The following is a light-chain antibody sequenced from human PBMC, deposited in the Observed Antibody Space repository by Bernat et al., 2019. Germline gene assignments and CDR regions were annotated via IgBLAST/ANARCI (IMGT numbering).Light chain of an antibody. CDR2: EGS. V-gene: IGLV2-23*01. J-gene: IGLJ1*01. CDR1: SSDGGSYNL. CDR3: CSYAGSSSSLYV. Sequence: QSALTQPASVSGSPGQSITISCTGTSSDGGSYNLVSWYQQHPGKAPKLMIYEGSKRPSGASNRFSGSKSGNTASLTISGLQAEDEADYYCCSYAGSSSSLYVFGTGTKVTV.